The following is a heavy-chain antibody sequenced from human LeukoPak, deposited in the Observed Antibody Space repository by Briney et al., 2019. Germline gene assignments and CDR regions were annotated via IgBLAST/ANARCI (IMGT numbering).Heavy chain of an antibody. CDR1: GFTFSTYA. D-gene: IGHD1-26*01. J-gene: IGHJ4*02. Sequence: RPGGSLRLSCSASGFTFSTYAMHCVRQAPGKGLEYVSGITSNGGSTYYADSVKGRFTISRDNSKNTLYLQMSSLRAEDTAVYYCLRSTGLLYYDYWGQGTLVTVSS. CDR3: LRSTGLLYYDY. CDR2: ITSNGGST. V-gene: IGHV3-64D*06.